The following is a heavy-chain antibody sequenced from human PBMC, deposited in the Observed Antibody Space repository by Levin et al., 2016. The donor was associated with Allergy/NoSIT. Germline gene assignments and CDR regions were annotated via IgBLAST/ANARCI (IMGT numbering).Heavy chain of an antibody. CDR3: ARDGILYYPSSYYFDY. CDR2: IWYDGSNK. V-gene: IGHV3-33*01. J-gene: IGHJ4*02. Sequence: GESLKISCAASGFTFSSYGMHWVRQAPGKGLEWVAVIWYDGSNKYYADSVKGRFTISRDNSKNTLYLQMNSLRAEDTAVYYCARDGILYYPSSYYFDYWGQGTLVTVSS. CDR1: GFTFSSYG. D-gene: IGHD2-8*01.